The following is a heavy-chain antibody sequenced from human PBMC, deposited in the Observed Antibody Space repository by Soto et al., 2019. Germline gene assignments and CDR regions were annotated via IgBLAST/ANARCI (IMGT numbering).Heavy chain of an antibody. Sequence: ASVKVSCKASGYTFSDYYIHWVRQAPGQGPEWMGWINLNSGDTSYAQNFQGWVTMTRDTSNTTAYMELSRLTSDDTAIYYCARDHLPDYYYYGMDVWGQ. J-gene: IGHJ6*02. CDR1: GYTFSDYY. V-gene: IGHV1-2*04. D-gene: IGHD2-2*01. CDR2: INLNSGDT. CDR3: ARDHLPDYYYYGMDV.